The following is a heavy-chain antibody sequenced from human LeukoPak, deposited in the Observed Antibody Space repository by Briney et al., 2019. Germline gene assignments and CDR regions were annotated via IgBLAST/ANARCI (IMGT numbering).Heavy chain of an antibody. CDR1: GGTFSGSA. J-gene: IGHJ4*02. CDR3: ARDLDHYDSSGYSASFDN. CDR2: IIPILHIA. D-gene: IGHD3-22*01. V-gene: IGHV1-69*10. Sequence: ASVKVSCKASGGTFSGSAISWLRQAPGQVLAWMGGIIPILHIANYAQKFQGRVTITADKSTSTAYMELSSLRSEDTAVYYCARDLDHYDSSGYSASFDNWGQGTLVTVSS.